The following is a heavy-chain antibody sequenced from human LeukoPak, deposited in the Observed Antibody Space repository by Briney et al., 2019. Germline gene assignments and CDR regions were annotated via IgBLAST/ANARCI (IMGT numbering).Heavy chain of an antibody. J-gene: IGHJ4*02. V-gene: IGHV5-51*01. D-gene: IGHD3-22*01. CDR1: GYRFTNYW. Sequence: PGESLKISCKGSGYRFTNYWIGWVRQVPGKGLELMGSIYPGDPDTRYSPSFQGQVTISADKSITTAYLQWSSLKASDTAKYYCTRQGVYYSDSSAYYYWGQGTLVTVSS. CDR3: TRQGVYYSDSSAYYY. CDR2: IYPGDPDT.